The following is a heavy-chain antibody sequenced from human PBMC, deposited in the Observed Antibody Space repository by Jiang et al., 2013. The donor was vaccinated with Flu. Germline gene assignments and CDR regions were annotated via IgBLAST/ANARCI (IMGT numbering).Heavy chain of an antibody. Sequence: SQTLSLTCAISGDSVSSNSAAWSWIRQSPSRGLEWLGRTYYRSGWYNDYAVSVKSRITINPDTSKNQFSLQLNSVTPEDTAVYYCASGTGTFDYWGQGTLVTVSS. CDR3: ASGTGTFDY. V-gene: IGHV6-1*01. J-gene: IGHJ4*02. CDR1: GDSVSSNSAA. D-gene: IGHD1-1*01. CDR2: TYYRSGWYN.